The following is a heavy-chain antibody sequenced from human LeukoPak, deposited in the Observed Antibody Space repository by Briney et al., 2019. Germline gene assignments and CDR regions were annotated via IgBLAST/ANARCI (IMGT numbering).Heavy chain of an antibody. D-gene: IGHD3-16*01. J-gene: IGHJ4*02. V-gene: IGHV3-7*01. CDR3: ARGGGHGY. Sequence: GGSLRLSCAPSGLTFSSYWMSWVLQAPGKGLEWVANIKPDGSEKNYVDSVKGRFTISRDNAKNSLYLQMNSLRAEDTAVYYCARGGGHGYWGQGTLVTVSS. CDR1: GLTFSSYW. CDR2: IKPDGSEK.